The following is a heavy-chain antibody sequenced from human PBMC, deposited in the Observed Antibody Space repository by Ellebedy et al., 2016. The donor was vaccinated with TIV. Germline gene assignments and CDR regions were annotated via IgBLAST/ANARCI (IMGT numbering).Heavy chain of an antibody. CDR3: ATRIAVAAPPQY. Sequence: GGSLRLXXAASGFTFSSYAMSWVRQAPGKGLEWVSAISGSGGSTYYADSVKGRFTISRDNSKNTLYLQMNSLRAEDTAVYYCATRIAVAAPPQYWGQGTLVTVSS. CDR1: GFTFSSYA. D-gene: IGHD6-19*01. J-gene: IGHJ4*02. CDR2: ISGSGGST. V-gene: IGHV3-23*01.